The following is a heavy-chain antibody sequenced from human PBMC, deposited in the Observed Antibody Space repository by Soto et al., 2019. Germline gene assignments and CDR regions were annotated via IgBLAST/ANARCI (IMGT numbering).Heavy chain of an antibody. V-gene: IGHV3-21*01. Sequence: PGGSLRLSCAVSGLTFTGYTMNWVRQAPGQGLEWVSSISSSASHIYYSDSVKGRFTSSRDNAKNSLYLQMNSLRAEDTAVYYCAKDLVGIVYFDIIAYWGQGALVTVSS. D-gene: IGHD2-15*01. CDR3: AKDLVGIVYFDIIAY. CDR1: GLTFTGYT. CDR2: ISSSASHI. J-gene: IGHJ4*02.